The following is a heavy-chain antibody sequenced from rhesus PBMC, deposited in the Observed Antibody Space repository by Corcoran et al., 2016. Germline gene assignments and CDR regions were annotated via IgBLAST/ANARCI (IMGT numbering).Heavy chain of an antibody. D-gene: IGHD5-24*01. CDR1: GGSIRSTY. V-gene: IGHV4-173*01. CDR2: ISGSGWST. Sequence: QLQLQESGPGLVKPSGTLSLTLAVPGGSIRSTYWSWIRQPPGKGLEVIGRISGSGWSTDYNPSLKSRVTISTDTAKNQFSLKLSSGTAADTAVYYCAIIGPGTVRPWGQGVLVTVSS. J-gene: IGHJ4*01. CDR3: AIIGPGTVRP.